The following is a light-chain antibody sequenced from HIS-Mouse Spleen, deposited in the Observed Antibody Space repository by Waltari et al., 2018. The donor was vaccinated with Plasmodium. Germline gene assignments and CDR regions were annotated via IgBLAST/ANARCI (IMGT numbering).Light chain of an antibody. CDR2: GAS. Sequence: EIVMTQSPATLSVSPGERATLSCRASQSVSSNLAWYQQKPVQAPRLLIYGASTRATGIPARFSGSGSGTEFTLTISSLQSEDFAVYYCQQYNNWPPEGAFGPGTKVDIK. CDR1: QSVSSN. J-gene: IGKJ3*01. V-gene: IGKV3-15*01. CDR3: QQYNNWPPEGA.